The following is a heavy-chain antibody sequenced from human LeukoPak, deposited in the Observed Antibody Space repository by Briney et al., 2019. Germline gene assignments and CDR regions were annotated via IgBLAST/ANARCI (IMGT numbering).Heavy chain of an antibody. V-gene: IGHV1-8*01. Sequence: ASVKVSCKASGYTFTNYDISWVRQATGQGLEWMGWMDPNSGNTGYAQKFQGRVTMTRNTSISTTYMELSGLRSEDTAVYYCARGFSYRMDVWGQGTTVTVSS. CDR2: MDPNSGNT. J-gene: IGHJ6*02. CDR3: ARGFSYRMDV. CDR1: GYTFTNYD.